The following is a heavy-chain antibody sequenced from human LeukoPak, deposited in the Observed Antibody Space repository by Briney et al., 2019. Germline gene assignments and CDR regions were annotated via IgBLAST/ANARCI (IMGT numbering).Heavy chain of an antibody. CDR1: GYSISGGYY. Sequence: SETLSLTCTVSGYSISGGYYWGWIRQPPGKGLEWIGTIYYSGSTYYNPSLKSRVTISVDTSKNQFSLKLSSVTAADTAVYYCARLARYFDWLTVAFDYWGQGTLVTVSS. V-gene: IGHV4-38-2*02. J-gene: IGHJ4*02. CDR3: ARLARYFDWLTVAFDY. CDR2: IYYSGST. D-gene: IGHD3-9*01.